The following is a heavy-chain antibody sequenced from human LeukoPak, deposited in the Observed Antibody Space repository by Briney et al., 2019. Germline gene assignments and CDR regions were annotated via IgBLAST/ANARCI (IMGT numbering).Heavy chain of an antibody. V-gene: IGHV3-21*01. CDR2: ISSTSTYI. CDR1: GFTFSNYK. D-gene: IGHD5-18*01. Sequence: GESLRLSCAASGFTFSNYKMNWVRQAPGRGLEWVSSISSTSTYIYYTDSVKGRFTISRDNAKNSLYMQMNSLRAEDTAVYYCAIDPGTVDTLMVPVWDYWGQGTVVTVSS. CDR3: AIDPGTVDTLMVPVWDY. J-gene: IGHJ4*02.